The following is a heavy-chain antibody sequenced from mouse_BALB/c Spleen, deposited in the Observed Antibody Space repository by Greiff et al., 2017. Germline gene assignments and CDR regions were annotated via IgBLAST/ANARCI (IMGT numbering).Heavy chain of an antibody. CDR1: GYTFTSYY. CDR3: TRGLYYWYFDV. J-gene: IGHJ1*01. V-gene: IGHV1S81*02. CDR2: INPSNGGT. Sequence: VQLQQSGAELVKPGASVKLSCKASGYTFTSYYMNWVKQRPGQGLEWIGEINPSNGGTNFNEKFKSKATLTVDKSSSTAYMQLSSLTSEDSAVYYCTRGLYYWYFDVWGAGTTVTVSS.